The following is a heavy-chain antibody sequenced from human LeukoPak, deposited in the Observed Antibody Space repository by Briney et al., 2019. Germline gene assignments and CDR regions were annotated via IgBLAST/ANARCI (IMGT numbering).Heavy chain of an antibody. CDR1: GGSISSYF. CDR2: IYYSGST. D-gene: IGHD3-3*01. J-gene: IGHJ4*02. Sequence: SETLSLTCTVSGGSISSYFWSWIRQPPGKGLEWIGYIYYSGSTNYNPSLKSRVTFSVDTSKNQFSLKLSSVTAADPPVYYCARSRGFGVVNTDYWGQGTLVTVSS. V-gene: IGHV4-59*01. CDR3: ARSRGFGVVNTDY.